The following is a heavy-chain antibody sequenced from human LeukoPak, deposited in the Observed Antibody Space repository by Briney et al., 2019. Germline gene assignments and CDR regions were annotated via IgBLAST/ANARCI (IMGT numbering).Heavy chain of an antibody. J-gene: IGHJ1*01. CDR1: GFTVSSNY. CDR3: ARDPDSSGYSTFHD. D-gene: IGHD3-22*01. Sequence: GGSLRLSCAASGFTVSSNYMSWVRQAPGKGLVWVSRIKRDGSSTSYADSVKGRFTISRDNAKNTLYLQMNSLRAEDTAVYYCARDPDSSGYSTFHDWGQGTLVTVSS. V-gene: IGHV3-74*01. CDR2: IKRDGSST.